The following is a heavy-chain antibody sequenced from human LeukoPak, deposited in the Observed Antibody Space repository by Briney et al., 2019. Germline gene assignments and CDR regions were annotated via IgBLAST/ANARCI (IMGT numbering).Heavy chain of an antibody. Sequence: GGSLRLSCAASGFTFDDYGMSWVRQAPGKGLEWVSGINWNGGSTGYADSVKGRVTISRDNAKNSLYLQMHSLRAEDTALYYCARDLGWFWELSESDALDIWGLGTMVTVSS. J-gene: IGHJ3*02. V-gene: IGHV3-20*04. CDR2: INWNGGST. CDR3: ARDLGWFWELSESDALDI. D-gene: IGHD3-10*01. CDR1: GFTFDDYG.